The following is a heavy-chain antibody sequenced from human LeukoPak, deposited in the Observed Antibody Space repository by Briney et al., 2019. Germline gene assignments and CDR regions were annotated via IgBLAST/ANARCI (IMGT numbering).Heavy chain of an antibody. V-gene: IGHV3-9*01. Sequence: PGGSLRLSCEASGFTLDNYDMHWVRQTPGKGLEWVSGITWDSNIIAYADSVQGRLTISRDNAKNSLYLQMNSLRVEDTALYYCAKKAAVGDFGVIDIWGQATMVTV. CDR2: ITWDSNII. D-gene: IGHD6-19*01. J-gene: IGHJ3*02. CDR3: AKKAAVGDFGVIDI. CDR1: GFTLDNYD.